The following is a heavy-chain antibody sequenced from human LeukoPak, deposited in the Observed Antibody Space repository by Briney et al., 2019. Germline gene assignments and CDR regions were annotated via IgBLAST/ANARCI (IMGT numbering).Heavy chain of an antibody. CDR1: GVSVSSDF. V-gene: IGHV3-53*01. J-gene: IGHJ4*02. CDR2: ISSGGAI. D-gene: IGHD2-15*01. CDR3: ARGRGAD. Sequence: PGGSLRLSCEASGVSVSSDFMGWVRQAPGKGLEWVSLISSGGAIFYADSVRGRVTISRDKSKNTFYLQMNSLRAEDTALYYCARGRGADWGQGALVTVSS.